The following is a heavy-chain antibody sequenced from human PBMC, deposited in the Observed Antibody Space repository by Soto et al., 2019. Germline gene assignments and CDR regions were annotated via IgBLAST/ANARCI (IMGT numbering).Heavy chain of an antibody. CDR3: ARGVTPIDY. V-gene: IGHV1-18*01. Sequence: QVQLVQSGAEVKKPGASVKVSCKTSGYTFTNFGLSWVRQAPGQGLEWMGWISAYNGNTNYAQNFKGRVTLNTDKTTSTAYMELRSLRSDDTAVYYCARGVTPIDYWGQGTLVTVSS. CDR1: GYTFTNFG. J-gene: IGHJ4*02. D-gene: IGHD2-21*02. CDR2: ISAYNGNT.